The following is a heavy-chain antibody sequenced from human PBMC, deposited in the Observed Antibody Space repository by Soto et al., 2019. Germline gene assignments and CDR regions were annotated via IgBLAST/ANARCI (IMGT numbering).Heavy chain of an antibody. CDR2: INIDGSAT. D-gene: IGHD5-18*01. J-gene: IGHJ4*02. V-gene: IGHV3-74*01. Sequence: GGSLRLSCAASGFTFSRYLMHWVRQTAGKGLVWVSQINIDGSATRYADSVNGRFTISRDNAKNTVYLQMNSLRAEDTAVYYCATLNSFGSDYWGQGTLVTVSS. CDR3: ATLNSFGSDY. CDR1: GFTFSRYL.